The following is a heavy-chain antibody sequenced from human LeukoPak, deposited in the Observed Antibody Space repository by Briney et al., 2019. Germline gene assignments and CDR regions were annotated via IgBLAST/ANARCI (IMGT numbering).Heavy chain of an antibody. CDR3: ASTFGLGAF. J-gene: IGHJ4*02. V-gene: IGHV3-7*05. Sequence: GGSLRLSCAASGFTFSDEYMSWVRQAPGKGLEWVANTKQDGSEKNYVDSVKGRFTISRDNAKNSLYLQMNSLRAEDTAVYYCASTFGLGAFWGQGTLVTVSS. CDR2: TKQDGSEK. CDR1: GFTFSDEY. D-gene: IGHD3/OR15-3a*01.